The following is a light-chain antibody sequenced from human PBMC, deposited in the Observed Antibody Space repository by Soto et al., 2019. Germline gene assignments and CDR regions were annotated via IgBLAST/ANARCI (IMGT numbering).Light chain of an antibody. J-gene: IGKJ5*01. CDR3: QQRSNWPAT. CDR1: QSISSY. CDR2: DAT. V-gene: IGKV3-11*01. Sequence: EIVLTQSPAILSLSPGERATLSCRASQSISSYLAWYQQKPGQVPRLLIYDATNRATGIPARFSGSGSGTDFTLTISSLEPEDFAVYYCQQRSNWPATLGQGTRLEIK.